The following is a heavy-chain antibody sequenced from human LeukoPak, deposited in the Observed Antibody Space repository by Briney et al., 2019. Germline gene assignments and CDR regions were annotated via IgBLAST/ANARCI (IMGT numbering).Heavy chain of an antibody. V-gene: IGHV3-7*01. Sequence: GGSLRLSCAASGFTFSSYWMSWVRQAPGKGLEWVANIKKDESEKYYVDSVKGRFTISRDNAKKSLYLQMNSLRAEDTAVYYCARHLSGIPGYTYGRGIDYWGQGTPVTVSS. CDR3: ARHLSGIPGYTYGRGIDY. J-gene: IGHJ4*02. CDR1: GFTFSSYW. D-gene: IGHD5-18*01. CDR2: IKKDESEK.